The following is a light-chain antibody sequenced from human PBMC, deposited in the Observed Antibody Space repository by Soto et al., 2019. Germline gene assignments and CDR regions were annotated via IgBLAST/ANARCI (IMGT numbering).Light chain of an antibody. CDR3: QQYTNTNNPWM. J-gene: IGKJ1*01. CDR2: DAS. CDR1: QTISTW. V-gene: IGKV1-5*01. Sequence: DIQVTQSPPTLSASVGDRVTITCRASQTISTWMAWYQQKPGKAPKLLVYDASTLQSGVASRFSGSGSGTAFTLIISGLQPDDSATYYCQQYTNTNNPWMFGQGTKVEI.